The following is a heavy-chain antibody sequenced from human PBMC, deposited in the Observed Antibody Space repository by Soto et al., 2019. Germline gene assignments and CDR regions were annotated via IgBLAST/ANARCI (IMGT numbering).Heavy chain of an antibody. CDR1: GFTFSSYG. CDR3: AKVIAVAAAYYYGMDA. D-gene: IGHD6-19*01. Sequence: LRLSCAASGFTFSSYGMHWVRQAPGKGLEWVAVISYDGSNKYYADSVKGRFTISRDNSKNTLYLQMNSLRAEDTAVYYCAKVIAVAAAYYYGMDAWGQGTTVTVSS. V-gene: IGHV3-30*18. J-gene: IGHJ6*02. CDR2: ISYDGSNK.